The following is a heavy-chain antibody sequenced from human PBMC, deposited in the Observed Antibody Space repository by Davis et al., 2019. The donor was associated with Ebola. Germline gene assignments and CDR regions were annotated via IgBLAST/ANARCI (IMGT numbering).Heavy chain of an antibody. CDR2: INPSGGST. Sequence: ASVKVSCKASGYTFTSYYMHWVRQAPGQGLEWMGIINPSGGSTSYAQKFQGRVTMTRDTSTSTVYMELSSLRSEDTAVYYCARETCSSTSCKGGWFDPWGQGTLVTVSS. J-gene: IGHJ5*02. CDR1: GYTFTSYY. V-gene: IGHV1-46*01. D-gene: IGHD2-2*01. CDR3: ARETCSSTSCKGGWFDP.